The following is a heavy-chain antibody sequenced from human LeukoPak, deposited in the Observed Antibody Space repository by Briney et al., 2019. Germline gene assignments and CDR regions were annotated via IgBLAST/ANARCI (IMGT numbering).Heavy chain of an antibody. Sequence: PGGSLRLSCAASGFTFSSYAMSWVRQAPGKGLEYVSAISSNGGSTYYADSVKGRFTISRDNSKNTLYLQMSSLRAEDTAVYYCVKDRHYYGSGSDTHFDYWGQGTLVTVPS. CDR3: VKDRHYYGSGSDTHFDY. D-gene: IGHD3-10*01. CDR1: GFTFSSYA. J-gene: IGHJ4*02. V-gene: IGHV3-64D*09. CDR2: ISSNGGST.